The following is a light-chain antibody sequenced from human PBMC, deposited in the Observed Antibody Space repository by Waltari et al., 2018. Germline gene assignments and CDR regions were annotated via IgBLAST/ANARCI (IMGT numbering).Light chain of an antibody. Sequence: IQLTQSPSSLSASVGDRVTITCRASQGVSTYLAWYQHKPGRAPKLLISAASTLQSGVPSRFSASGSGTDFILTINSLQPQDFATYYCQQFNNYPSTFGQGTRLEIQ. CDR3: QQFNNYPST. J-gene: IGKJ5*01. CDR2: AAS. CDR1: QGVSTY. V-gene: IGKV1-9*01.